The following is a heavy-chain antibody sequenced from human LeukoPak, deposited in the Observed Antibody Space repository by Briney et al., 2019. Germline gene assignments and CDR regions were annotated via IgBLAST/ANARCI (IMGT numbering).Heavy chain of an antibody. Sequence: GESLKISCKGSGYSFATYWIGWVRQMPGKGLEWMGIIYPGDSDTRYSPSFQGQVTISADKSISTAYLQWSSLKASDTAIYYRARVYSACSGGSCHYYGMDVWGQGTTVTVSS. V-gene: IGHV5-51*01. CDR1: GYSFATYW. D-gene: IGHD2-15*01. J-gene: IGHJ6*02. CDR2: IYPGDSDT. CDR3: ARVYSACSGGSCHYYGMDV.